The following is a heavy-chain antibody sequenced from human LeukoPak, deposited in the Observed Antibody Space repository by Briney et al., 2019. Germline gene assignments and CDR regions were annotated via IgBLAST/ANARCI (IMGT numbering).Heavy chain of an antibody. CDR1: GYTFTSYY. CDR3: ARDQPPGGPYCGGDCSGGFQH. V-gene: IGHV1-46*01. Sequence: ASVKVSCKASGYTFTSYYMHWVRQAPGQGLEWMGIINPSGGSTSYAQKFQGRVTMTRDTSTNTVYMELSSLRSEDTAVYYCARDQPPGGPYCGGDCSGGFQHWGQGTLVTVSS. J-gene: IGHJ1*01. D-gene: IGHD2-21*02. CDR2: INPSGGST.